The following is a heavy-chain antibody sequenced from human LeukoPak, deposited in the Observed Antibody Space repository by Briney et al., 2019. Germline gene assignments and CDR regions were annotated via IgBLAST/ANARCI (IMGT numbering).Heavy chain of an antibody. D-gene: IGHD2-2*01. CDR2: ISGSGGST. CDR1: GFTFSSYA. Sequence: GGSLRLSCAASGFTFSSYAMSWVRQAPGKGLEWVSAISGSGGSTYYADSVKGRFTISRDNSKNTLYLQMNSPRAEDTAVYYCAKVPRIVVVPAAPGWFDPWGQGTLVTVSS. J-gene: IGHJ5*02. CDR3: AKVPRIVVVPAAPGWFDP. V-gene: IGHV3-23*01.